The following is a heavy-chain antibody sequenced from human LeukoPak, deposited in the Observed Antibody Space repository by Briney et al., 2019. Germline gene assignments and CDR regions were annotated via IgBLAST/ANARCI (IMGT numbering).Heavy chain of an antibody. CDR1: GFTLTNYW. D-gene: IGHD6-6*01. CDR3: ARGGSSSTSDY. V-gene: IGHV4-59*10. J-gene: IGHJ4*02. CDR2: IYTSGST. Sequence: GSLRLSCAASGFTLTNYWMHWVRQAPGKGLEWIGRIYTSGSTNYNPSLKSRVTMSVDTSKNQFSLKLSSVTAADTAVYYCARGGSSSTSDYWGQGTLVTVSS.